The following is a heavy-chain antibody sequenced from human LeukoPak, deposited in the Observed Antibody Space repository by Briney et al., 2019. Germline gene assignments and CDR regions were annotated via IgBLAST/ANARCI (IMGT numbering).Heavy chain of an antibody. CDR1: GFTFSSYW. D-gene: IGHD1-7*01. CDR3: ARYVNYFDP. CDR2: IKQDGTER. Sequence: GGSLRLSCAASGFTFSSYWMTWVPQAPGKGLEWVATIKQDGTERYKVDSVRGRFTISRDNAKNSLFLQVKSLRAEDTALYYCARYVNYFDPWGQGTLITVSS. V-gene: IGHV3-7*01. J-gene: IGHJ5*02.